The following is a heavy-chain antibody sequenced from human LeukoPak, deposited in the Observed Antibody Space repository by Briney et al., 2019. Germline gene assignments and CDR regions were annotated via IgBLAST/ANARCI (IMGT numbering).Heavy chain of an antibody. J-gene: IGHJ4*02. D-gene: IGHD2/OR15-2a*01. CDR3: ARHALGFYVDGYYFDY. Sequence: KHGESLKISCKGSGYSFTSYWIGWVRQMPGKGLEWMGIIYPGDSDTRYSPSFQGQVTISADKSISTAYLQWSSLKASDTAMYYCARHALGFYVDGYYFDYWGQGTLVTVSS. CDR2: IYPGDSDT. V-gene: IGHV5-51*01. CDR1: GYSFTSYW.